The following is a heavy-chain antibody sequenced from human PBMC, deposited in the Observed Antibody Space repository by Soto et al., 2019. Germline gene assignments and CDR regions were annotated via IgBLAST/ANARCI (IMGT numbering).Heavy chain of an antibody. D-gene: IGHD3-22*01. CDR3: ARDRGRYYDSSGFGEYGLDV. Sequence: QVQLVQSGAEVKKPGASVKVSCKASGYAFAGYYLHWVRQAPGQGLERMGWINPNSGGTNYAQKFQGRVTLTRDMSITTAYMEVSRLRSDDTAVYYCARDRGRYYDSSGFGEYGLDVWGQGTTVTVS. CDR2: INPNSGGT. J-gene: IGHJ6*02. CDR1: GYAFAGYY. V-gene: IGHV1-2*02.